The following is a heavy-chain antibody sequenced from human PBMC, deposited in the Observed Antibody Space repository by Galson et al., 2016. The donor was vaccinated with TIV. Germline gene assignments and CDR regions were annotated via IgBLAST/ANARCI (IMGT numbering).Heavy chain of an antibody. Sequence: SVKVSCKASGNTFITYTFHWVRQAPGQGLVWLGRITPAFGTTDVAQKFQGRVAITADKSTTTIYMDLSSLKSDDTGFYYCARGGQLVRYFDYWGQGSLVTVSS. D-gene: IGHD6-6*01. CDR3: ARGGQLVRYFDY. CDR1: GNTFITYT. V-gene: IGHV1-69*08. CDR2: ITPAFGTT. J-gene: IGHJ4*02.